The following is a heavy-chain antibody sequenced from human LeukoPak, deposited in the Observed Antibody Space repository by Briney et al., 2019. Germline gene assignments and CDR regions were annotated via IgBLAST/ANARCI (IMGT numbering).Heavy chain of an antibody. CDR2: IYYSGST. CDR3: ARRGGSGSYYYDAFDI. V-gene: IGHV4-59*01. D-gene: IGHD3-10*01. Sequence: PSETLSLTCTVSGGSISSYYWRWIRQPPGKGLEWIGYIYYSGSTNYNPSLKSRVTISVDTSKNQFSLKLSSVTAADTAVYYCARRGGSGSYYYDAFDIWGQGTMVTVSS. CDR1: GGSISSYY. J-gene: IGHJ3*02.